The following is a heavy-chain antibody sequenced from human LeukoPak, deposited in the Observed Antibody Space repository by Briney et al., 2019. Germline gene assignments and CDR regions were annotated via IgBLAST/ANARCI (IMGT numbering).Heavy chain of an antibody. J-gene: IGHJ4*02. CDR3: ARDPSRHSSH. CDR1: GFTFSTYE. CDR2: ISNSGSPI. D-gene: IGHD2-2*01. Sequence: GGSLRLSCTGSGFTFSTYEMNWVRQAPGKGLEWISYISNSGSPIYYADSVRGRFTISRDNAKNSLYLQMNSLRVEDTAMYYCARDPSRHSSHWGQGTLVTVSS. V-gene: IGHV3-48*03.